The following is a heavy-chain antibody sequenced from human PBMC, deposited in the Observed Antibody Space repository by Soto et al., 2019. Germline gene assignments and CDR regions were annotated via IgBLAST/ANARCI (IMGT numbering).Heavy chain of an antibody. Sequence: QITLKESGPPLVKPTQTLTLTCTFSGFSLSTSGVGVGWIRQPPGKALEWLALIYWDDDKRYSPSLKSRLTITKDTSKNQVVLTMTNMDPVDTATYYCAHRRRFPYYEIPRDYFDYWGQGTLVTVSS. CDR1: GFSLSTSGVG. CDR2: IYWDDDK. D-gene: IGHD3-3*01. CDR3: AHRRRFPYYEIPRDYFDY. J-gene: IGHJ4*02. V-gene: IGHV2-5*02.